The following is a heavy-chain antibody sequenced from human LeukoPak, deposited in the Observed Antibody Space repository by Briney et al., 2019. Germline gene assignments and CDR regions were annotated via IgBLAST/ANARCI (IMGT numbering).Heavy chain of an antibody. CDR3: FVGPHPYDSGDWPPN. Sequence: PGGSLRLSCAASGFTVSSNYMSWARQAPGKGLEWVSVIYSGGSTYYADSVKGRFTISRDNSKNTLYLQMNSLRSDDTAVYYCFVGPHPYDSGDWPPNWGQGTLVTVPS. J-gene: IGHJ4*02. CDR1: GFTVSSNY. D-gene: IGHD3-10*01. CDR2: IYSGGST. V-gene: IGHV3-53*01.